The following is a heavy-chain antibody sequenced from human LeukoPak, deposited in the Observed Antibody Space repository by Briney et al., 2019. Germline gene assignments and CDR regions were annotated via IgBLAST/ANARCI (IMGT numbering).Heavy chain of an antibody. Sequence: GGSLRLSCAASGFTFSSYSMNWVRQAPGKGLEWVSFIISSISNIYYADSVKGRFTISRDNTKNSLYLQINSLRAEDTAVYYCARDYYDSSGYFFGYWGQGTLVTVSS. V-gene: IGHV3-48*01. CDR1: GFTFSSYS. J-gene: IGHJ4*02. CDR2: IISSISNI. CDR3: ARDYYDSSGYFFGY. D-gene: IGHD3-22*01.